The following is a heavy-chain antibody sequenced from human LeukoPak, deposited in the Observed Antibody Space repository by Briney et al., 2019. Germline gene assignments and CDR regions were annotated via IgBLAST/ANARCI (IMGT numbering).Heavy chain of an antibody. CDR3: ARVFNYGTLFNWFDP. J-gene: IGHJ5*02. CDR2: IIPIFGTA. V-gene: IGHV1-69*06. Sequence: SVKVSCKASGGTFSSYAISWVRQAPGQGLEWMGGIIPIFGTANYAQKFQGRVTITADKSTSTAYMELSSLRSDDAAVYYCARVFNYGTLFNWFDPWGQGTLVTVSS. CDR1: GGTFSSYA. D-gene: IGHD3-16*01.